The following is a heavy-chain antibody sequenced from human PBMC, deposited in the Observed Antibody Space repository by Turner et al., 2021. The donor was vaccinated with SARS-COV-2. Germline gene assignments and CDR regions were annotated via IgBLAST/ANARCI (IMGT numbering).Heavy chain of an antibody. CDR2: FFYSGST. D-gene: IGHD6-19*01. CDR3: ARQVSILGRWLAPFDS. Sequence: QLQLQESGPGLVKPSETLSLTCTVSSGSISNSAYYWGWIRQPPGKGLEWIGSFFYSGSTYYSPSLKSRITISVDTSKNQFSLNLSSVTAADTAVYYCARQVSILGRWLAPFDSWGQGTLVTVSS. J-gene: IGHJ4*02. CDR1: SGSISNSAYY. V-gene: IGHV4-39*01.